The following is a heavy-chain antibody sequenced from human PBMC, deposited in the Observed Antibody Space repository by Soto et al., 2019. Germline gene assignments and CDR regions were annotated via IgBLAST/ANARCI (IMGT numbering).Heavy chain of an antibody. CDR2: ISAYDGYT. V-gene: IGHV1-18*01. D-gene: IGHD3-9*01. CDR3: ARGGYYDTSGSRNYHYYGMNV. Sequence: QVQLVQSGAEVKKPGASVKVSCKASGYTFTSYGINWVRQAPGQGLEWLGWISAYDGYTTYAQILQGRVFMTTETCTKTAYLELRSLRSDDTAIYFCARGGYYDTSGSRNYHYYGMNVWGQGTTVTVSS. J-gene: IGHJ6*02. CDR1: GYTFTSYG.